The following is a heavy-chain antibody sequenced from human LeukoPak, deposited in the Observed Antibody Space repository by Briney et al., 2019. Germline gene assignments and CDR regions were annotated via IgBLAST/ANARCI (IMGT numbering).Heavy chain of an antibody. V-gene: IGHV3-23*01. D-gene: IGHD1-7*01. CDR1: GFTCSNNA. J-gene: IGHJ4*02. Sequence: GGSLRLXCGASGFTCSNNAMYWVRRAPGKGLESVSGISDNGRSTYYADSVKGRFTISRDKSKNMLYLQMNSLRAEDTAIYYCAKDLAGTTSFDFWGQGTLVTVFS. CDR2: ISDNGRST. CDR3: AKDLAGTTSFDF.